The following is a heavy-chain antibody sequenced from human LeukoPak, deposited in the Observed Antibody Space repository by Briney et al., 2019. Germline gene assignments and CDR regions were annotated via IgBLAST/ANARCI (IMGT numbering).Heavy chain of an antibody. J-gene: IGHJ3*02. Sequence: SETLSLTCTVSGGSISSGDYYWSWIRQPPGNGLEWIGYIYYSGSTYYNPSLKSRVTISVDTSKNQFSLKLSSVTAADTAVYYCARAVTIFGVVPKAGAFDIWGQGTMVTVSS. CDR1: GGSISSGDYY. D-gene: IGHD3-3*01. CDR2: IYYSGST. CDR3: ARAVTIFGVVPKAGAFDI. V-gene: IGHV4-30-4*08.